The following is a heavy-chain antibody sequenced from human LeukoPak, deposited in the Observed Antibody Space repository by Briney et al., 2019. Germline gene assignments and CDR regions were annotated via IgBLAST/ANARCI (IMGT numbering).Heavy chain of an antibody. D-gene: IGHD6-19*01. V-gene: IGHV3-11*04. CDR2: ISSSGSTI. Sequence: PGGSLRLSCAASGFSFSVYYMSWIRQAPGKGLEWVAYISSSGSTIYYADSVKGRFTISRDNAKNSLYLQMNSLRAEDTAVYYCARDLGYSSGWVYFDYWGQGTLVTVSS. CDR1: GFSFSVYY. CDR3: ARDLGYSSGWVYFDY. J-gene: IGHJ4*02.